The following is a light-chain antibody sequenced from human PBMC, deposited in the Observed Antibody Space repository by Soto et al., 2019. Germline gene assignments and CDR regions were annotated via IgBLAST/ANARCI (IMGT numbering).Light chain of an antibody. CDR2: EGS. CDR1: SSDVGSYNG. J-gene: IGLJ1*01. V-gene: IGLV2-18*02. Sequence: QSVLTQPPSVSGSPGQSVTISCTGTSSDVGSYNGVSWYQQPPGTAPKLIIYEGSTRPSGVPDRFSGSKSSNSASLTFFGLQAEDEVDYYCNSYKFAGTYVFGTGTKVTVL. CDR3: NSYKFAGTYV.